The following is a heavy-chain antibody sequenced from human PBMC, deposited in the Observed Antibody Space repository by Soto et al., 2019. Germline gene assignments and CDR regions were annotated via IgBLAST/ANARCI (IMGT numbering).Heavy chain of an antibody. CDR3: AVTMIVVVGFDF. CDR1: GFSFSSYE. J-gene: IGHJ4*02. D-gene: IGHD3-22*01. Sequence: VQLVESGGGLVQPGGSLTLSCAASGFSFSSYEMNWVRQAPGKGLEWVSYISSRGGTIHYADSVRGRLTISRDNAKNSLYLQMNSLRTEDTAVYYCAVTMIVVVGFDFWGQGALVTVAS. V-gene: IGHV3-48*03. CDR2: ISSRGGTI.